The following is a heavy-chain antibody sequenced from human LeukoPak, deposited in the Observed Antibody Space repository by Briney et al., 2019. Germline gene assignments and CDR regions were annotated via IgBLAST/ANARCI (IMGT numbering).Heavy chain of an antibody. V-gene: IGHV1-18*01. J-gene: IGHJ4*02. Sequence: GASVKVSCKASGYTFTSYGISWVRHGPGQGLEWMGWISAYNGNTNYAQKLQGRVTMTTDTSTSTAYMELRSLRSDDTAVYYCARGRSGYDATPVDYWGQGTLVTVSS. CDR3: ARGRSGYDATPVDY. D-gene: IGHD5-12*01. CDR2: ISAYNGNT. CDR1: GYTFTSYG.